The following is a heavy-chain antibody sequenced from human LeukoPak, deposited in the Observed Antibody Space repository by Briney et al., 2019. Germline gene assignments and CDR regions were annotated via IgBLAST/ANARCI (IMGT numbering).Heavy chain of an antibody. CDR1: GYSFTSYD. CDR3: ARANYGSGSYHPYYYYMDV. CDR2: MNPNSGNT. D-gene: IGHD3-10*01. J-gene: IGHJ6*03. V-gene: IGHV1-8*01. Sequence: ASVKVSCKASGYSFTSYDIDWVRQATGQGLEWMGWMNPNSGNTGYAEKFQGRVTMTRNTSISTAYMELSSLRSGDTAVYYCARANYGSGSYHPYYYYMDVWGQGTTVTVSS.